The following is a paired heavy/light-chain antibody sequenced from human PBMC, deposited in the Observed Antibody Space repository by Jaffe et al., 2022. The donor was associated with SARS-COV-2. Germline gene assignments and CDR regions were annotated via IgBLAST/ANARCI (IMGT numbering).Light chain of an antibody. J-gene: IGKJ1*01. CDR2: AAS. CDR3: QHYASSPRT. Sequence: DIQMTQSPSALSASVGDRVTITCRASQGISDHLAWFQQRPGKAPKSLIYAASSLQGGVPSRFSGSGSGTEFTLIISSLQPEDSATYYCQHYASSPRTFGQGTKVEIK. V-gene: IGKV1-16*01. CDR1: QGISDH.
Heavy chain of an antibody. CDR1: GFSVSNYY. J-gene: IGHJ4*02. V-gene: IGHV3-53*01. Sequence: EVQLVESGGGLIQPGGSLRLSCAASGFSVSNYYMSWVRQAPGKGLEGVSFISGGGDTSYVDSVRGRFTISRDNSKNTLYLQMNSLRADDTALYFCARESHYSGWNWGQGTLVTVSS. CDR2: ISGGGDT. CDR3: ARESHYSGWN. D-gene: IGHD6-19*01.